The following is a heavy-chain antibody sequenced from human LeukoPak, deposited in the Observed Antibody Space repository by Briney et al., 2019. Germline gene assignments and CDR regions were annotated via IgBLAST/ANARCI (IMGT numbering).Heavy chain of an antibody. CDR2: VDPEDGET. V-gene: IGHV1-69-2*01. CDR1: GYTFTDYY. D-gene: IGHD4-23*01. CDR3: ATGRQVVTGFDY. Sequence: GASVKVSCKASGYTFTDYYMHWVQQAPGKGLEWMGRVDPEDGETIYAEKFQGRVTITADTSTDTAYMELSSLRSEDTAVYYCATGRQVVTGFDYWGQGTLVTVSS. J-gene: IGHJ4*02.